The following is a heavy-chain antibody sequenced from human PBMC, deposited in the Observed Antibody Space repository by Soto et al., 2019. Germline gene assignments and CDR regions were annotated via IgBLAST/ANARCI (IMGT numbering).Heavy chain of an antibody. J-gene: IGHJ4*01. Sequence: EVQLVESGGGLVKPGGSLRLSCAASGFTFSSYSMNWVRQAPGKGLEWVSSISSSSSYIYYADSVKGRFTISRDNAKNSRYLQMNSLRAEDTAVYYCARDDGGSGWSNDCWGHGTLFTVSS. CDR2: ISSSSSYI. D-gene: IGHD6-19*01. CDR3: ARDDGGSGWSNDC. CDR1: GFTFSSYS. V-gene: IGHV3-21*01.